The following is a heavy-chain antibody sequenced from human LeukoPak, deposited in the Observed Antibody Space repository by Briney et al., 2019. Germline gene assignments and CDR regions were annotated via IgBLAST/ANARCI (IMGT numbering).Heavy chain of an antibody. CDR2: ISYDGSNK. CDR3: AKGKIVVVPAAMDY. CDR1: GFTFSSYG. J-gene: IGHJ4*02. V-gene: IGHV3-30*18. Sequence: GGSLRLSCAASGFTFSSYGMHCVRQAPGKGLEWVAVISYDGSNKYYADSVKGRFTISRDNSKNTLYLQMNSLRAEDTAVYYCAKGKIVVVPAAMDYWGQGTLVTVSS. D-gene: IGHD2-2*01.